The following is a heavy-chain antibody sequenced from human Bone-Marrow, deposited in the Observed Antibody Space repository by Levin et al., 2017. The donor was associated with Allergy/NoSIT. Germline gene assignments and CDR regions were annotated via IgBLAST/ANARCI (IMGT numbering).Heavy chain of an antibody. V-gene: IGHV4-31*03. J-gene: IGHJ5*01. Sequence: LSQTLSLTCTVSGDSISSGHYYWSWIRQPPGKGLEWIGHSYYSGTAYYNPSLTSRLTISGDTSQNQFSLKLSSVTAADTAVYYCARVRNAGGRGWFDSWGQGTLVTVSS. CDR1: GDSISSGHYY. D-gene: IGHD2-8*02. CDR2: SYYSGTA. CDR3: ARVRNAGGRGWFDS.